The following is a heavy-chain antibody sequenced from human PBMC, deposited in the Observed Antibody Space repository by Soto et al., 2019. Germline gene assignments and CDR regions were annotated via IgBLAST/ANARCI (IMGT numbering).Heavy chain of an antibody. CDR3: ARDIVATISGYYFDY. J-gene: IGHJ4*02. V-gene: IGHV1-69*04. CDR2: IIPILGIA. Sequence: ASVKVSCKASGGTFSSYTISWVRQAPGQGLEWMGRIIPILGIANYAQKFQGRVTITADKSTSTAYMELSSLRSEDTAVYYCARDIVATISGYYFDYWGQGTLVTVSS. D-gene: IGHD5-12*01. CDR1: GGTFSSYT.